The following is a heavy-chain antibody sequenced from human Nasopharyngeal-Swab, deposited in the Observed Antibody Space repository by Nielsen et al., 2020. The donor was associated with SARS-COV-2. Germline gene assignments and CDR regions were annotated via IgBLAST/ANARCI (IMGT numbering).Heavy chain of an antibody. J-gene: IGHJ4*02. Sequence: VRQAPGKGLEWVSSISGSGGNEYYAESVKGRFTISRDNSKNTLYLQINSLRAEDTAIYYCAKDRDDYGDYWGSETFHFDHWGQGTLVTVSS. CDR3: AKDRDDYGDYWGSETFHFDH. D-gene: IGHD4-17*01. V-gene: IGHV3-23*01. CDR2: ISGSGGNE.